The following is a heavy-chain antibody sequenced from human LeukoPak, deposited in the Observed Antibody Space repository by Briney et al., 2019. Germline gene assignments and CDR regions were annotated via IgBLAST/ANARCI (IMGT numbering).Heavy chain of an antibody. CDR2: ITGDCNYI. D-gene: IGHD3-3*01. V-gene: IGHV3-21*01. Sequence: IPGGSLRLSCAASGFTFNDYTMTWVRQAPGKGLEWVSSITGDCNYIFYADSVKGRFTISRDNAQNSLFLELNSLRGEDTAVYYCARERNFYYFDYWGQGALVTVSS. CDR3: ARERNFYYFDY. CDR1: GFTFNDYT. J-gene: IGHJ4*02.